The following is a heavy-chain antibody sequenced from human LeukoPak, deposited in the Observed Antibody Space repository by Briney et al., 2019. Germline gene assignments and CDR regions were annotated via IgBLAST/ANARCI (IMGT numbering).Heavy chain of an antibody. CDR3: ARLNYSNYFRI. D-gene: IGHD4-11*01. V-gene: IGHV4-59*01. Sequence: SETLSLTCTVSGGSISSYYWSWIRQPPGKGLEWIGYIYYSGSTNYNPSLKSRVTISVDTSKNQFSLKLSSVTAADTAVYYCARLNYSNYFRIWGQGTMVTVSS. CDR2: IYYSGST. J-gene: IGHJ3*02. CDR1: GGSISSYY.